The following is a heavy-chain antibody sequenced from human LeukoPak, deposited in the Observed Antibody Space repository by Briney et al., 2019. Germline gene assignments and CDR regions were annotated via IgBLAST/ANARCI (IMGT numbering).Heavy chain of an antibody. D-gene: IGHD4-17*01. V-gene: IGHV4-39*01. CDR1: GGSIIGSSYY. Sequence: SETLSLTCTVSGGSIIGSSYYWGWIRQPPGKGLEWIGSAYYSGDTYYKSSLKSRVTISVDTSKNQFSLKLSSVTAADTAVYYCGRLRGAMTTVTSNFDYWGQGTLVTVSS. CDR3: GRLRGAMTTVTSNFDY. CDR2: AYYSGDT. J-gene: IGHJ4*02.